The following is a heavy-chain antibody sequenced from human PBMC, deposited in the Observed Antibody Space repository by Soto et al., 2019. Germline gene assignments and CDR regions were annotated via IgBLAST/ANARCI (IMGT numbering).Heavy chain of an antibody. D-gene: IGHD3-16*01. CDR1: GYTFINYD. J-gene: IGHJ5*02. Sequence: ASVKVSCKASGYTFINYDISWVRQATGQGLEWMGWMNPGSGKTGYANKFQGRVTMTRDASTSTAHLELSSLTSEDTAVYYCARMASFGTLNWFDPWGQGTLATVSS. V-gene: IGHV1-8*02. CDR3: ARMASFGTLNWFDP. CDR2: MNPGSGKT.